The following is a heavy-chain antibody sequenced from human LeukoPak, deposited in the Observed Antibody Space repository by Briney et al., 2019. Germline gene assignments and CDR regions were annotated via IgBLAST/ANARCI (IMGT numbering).Heavy chain of an antibody. CDR1: GFTFSSYS. Sequence: GGSLRLSCAASGFTFSSYSVNWVRQAPGKGLEWVSSISSSSSYIYYADSVKGRFTISRDNAKNSLYLQMNSLRAEDTAVYYCASYYYDSSGYFDYWGQGTLVTVSS. CDR3: ASYYYDSSGYFDY. V-gene: IGHV3-21*01. D-gene: IGHD3-22*01. CDR2: ISSSSSYI. J-gene: IGHJ4*02.